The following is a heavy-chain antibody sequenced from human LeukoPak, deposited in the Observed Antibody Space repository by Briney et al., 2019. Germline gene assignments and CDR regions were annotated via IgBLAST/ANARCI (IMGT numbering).Heavy chain of an antibody. CDR1: DGSFSGYS. J-gene: IGHJ4*02. Sequence: SETLSLTCAVYDGSFSGYSWSWIRQPPGKGLEWIGEINHSGSTNYNPSLKSRVTISVDTSKNQFSLKLSSVTAADTAVYYCARRDILTGYYNYWGQGTLVTVSS. CDR2: INHSGST. V-gene: IGHV4-34*01. D-gene: IGHD3-9*01. CDR3: ARRDILTGYYNY.